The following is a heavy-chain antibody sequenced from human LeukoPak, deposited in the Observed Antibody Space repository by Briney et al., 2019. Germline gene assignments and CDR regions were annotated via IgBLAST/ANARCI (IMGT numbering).Heavy chain of an antibody. V-gene: IGHV3-11*06. J-gene: IGHJ4*02. CDR1: GFTFSDFH. CDR3: ARGQADFDS. Sequence: GGSLRLSCAASGFTFSDFHMTWIRQAPGKGLEGVSYISSSSRYTNYADSVKGRFTISRENAKNSLYLQMNSLGAEDTAVYYCARGQADFDSWGRGTLVTVSS. CDR2: ISSSSRYT.